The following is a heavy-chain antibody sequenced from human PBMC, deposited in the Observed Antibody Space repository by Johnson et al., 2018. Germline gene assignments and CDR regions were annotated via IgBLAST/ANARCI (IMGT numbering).Heavy chain of an antibody. V-gene: IGHV3-23*04. J-gene: IGHJ3*01. CDR1: GFTFSGYA. Sequence: VQLVESGGGLVQPGGSLKLSWAASGFTFSGYAMSWVRKGPGKGLEWVSAVSGSDGSTYYADPVKGRFTISRDNSKNTLYLQMDSLRAEDTALYNCARGALVGGTSGFAFDLWGQGTMVTVSS. D-gene: IGHD1-26*01. CDR2: VSGSDGST. CDR3: ARGALVGGTSGFAFDL.